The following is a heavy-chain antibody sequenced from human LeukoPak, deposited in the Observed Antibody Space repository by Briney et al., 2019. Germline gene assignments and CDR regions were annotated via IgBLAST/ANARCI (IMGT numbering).Heavy chain of an antibody. CDR1: GGSISSGGYS. J-gene: IGHJ5*02. Sequence: PSETLSLTCAVSGGSISSGGYSWSWIRQPPGKGLEWIGYIYHSGSTYYNPSLKSQVTISVDRSKNQFSLKLSSVTAADTAVYYCARALGYCSGGSCYFNNWFDPWGQGTLVTVSS. D-gene: IGHD2-15*01. V-gene: IGHV4-30-2*01. CDR3: ARALGYCSGGSCYFNNWFDP. CDR2: IYHSGST.